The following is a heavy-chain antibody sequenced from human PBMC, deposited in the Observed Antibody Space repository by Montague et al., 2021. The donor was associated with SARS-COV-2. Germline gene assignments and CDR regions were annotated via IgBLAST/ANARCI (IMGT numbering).Heavy chain of an antibody. CDR3: AKDATIFWFERGRGTFDY. V-gene: IGHV3-30*18. D-gene: IGHD3-10*01. CDR1: GFTFNNFG. Sequence: SLRLSCAASGFTFNNFGMHWVRQAPGQGLEWVAVISYDGSIQYYADSVKGRFTISRDWSKSTLFLQMSSLGPEDTAVYYCAKDATIFWFERGRGTFDYWGQGTLVTVSS. J-gene: IGHJ4*02. CDR2: ISYDGSIQ.